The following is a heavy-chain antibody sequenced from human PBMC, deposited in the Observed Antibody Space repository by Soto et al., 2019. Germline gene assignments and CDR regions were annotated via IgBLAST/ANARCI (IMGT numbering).Heavy chain of an antibody. V-gene: IGHV3-23*01. J-gene: IGHJ2*01. D-gene: IGHD1-1*01. CDR1: GFTFSAYA. CDR2: IHGGGGAT. Sequence: EVQLLESGGGLVQPGGSLRLSCAASGFTFSAYAMGWVRQAPGKGLEWVSTIHGGGGATHYADSVKGRFTISRDDSKNALYAEMNSLRAEDTAICYCAKFEGHSLEYWYLDFWGRGTLVTVSS. CDR3: AKFEGHSLEYWYLDF.